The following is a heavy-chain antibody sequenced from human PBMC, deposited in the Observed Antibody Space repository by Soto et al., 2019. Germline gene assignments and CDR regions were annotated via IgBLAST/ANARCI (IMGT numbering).Heavy chain of an antibody. Sequence: TVSCGSSVDVGVCRSWIRKPPGQGLEWIGYFFYSGSTYYNPSLMSRVSISVDTSKNQFSLKVSSLTAADTAVYYCARLSCGYYFNWLDPWGKGTLVTSPQ. D-gene: IGHD3-22*01. CDR2: FFYSGST. V-gene: IGHV4-30-4*01. CDR3: ARLSCGYYFNWLDP. CDR1: CGSSVDVGVC. J-gene: IGHJ5*02.